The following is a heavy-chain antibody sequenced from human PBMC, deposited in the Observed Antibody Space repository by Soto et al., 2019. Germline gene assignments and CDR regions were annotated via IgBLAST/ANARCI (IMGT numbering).Heavy chain of an antibody. V-gene: IGHV3-21*01. CDR1: GFTFSSYS. CDR3: ARDHSSSPGDWFDP. Sequence: EVQLVESGGGLVKPGGSLRLSFAASGFTFSSYSMNWVRQAPGKGLEWVSSISSSSSYIYYADSVKGRFTISRDNAKNSLYLQMNSLRAEDTAVYYCARDHSSSPGDWFDPWGQGTLVTVSS. J-gene: IGHJ5*02. CDR2: ISSSSSYI. D-gene: IGHD6-13*01.